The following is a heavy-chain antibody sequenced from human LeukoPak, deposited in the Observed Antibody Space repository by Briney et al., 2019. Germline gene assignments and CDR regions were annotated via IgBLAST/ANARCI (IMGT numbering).Heavy chain of an antibody. CDR3: ARGDMTQGGYFDY. CDR2: IYCSGST. CDR1: GGSISSSSYY. J-gene: IGHJ4*02. D-gene: IGHD2-15*01. Sequence: ASETLSLTCTVSGGSISSSSYYWGWIRQPPGKGLEWIGSIYCSGSTYYNPSLKSRVTISVDTSKNQFSLKLSSVTAADTAVYYCARGDMTQGGYFDYWGQGTLVTVSS. V-gene: IGHV4-39*07.